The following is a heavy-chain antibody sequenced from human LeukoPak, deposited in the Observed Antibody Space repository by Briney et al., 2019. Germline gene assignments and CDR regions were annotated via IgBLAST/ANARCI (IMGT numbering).Heavy chain of an antibody. Sequence: ASVKVSCKASGYTFTSYGISWVRQAPGQGLEWMGWISAYNGNTNYAQKLQGRVTMTTDTSTSTAYMELRSLRSDDTAVYYCATLGDVLRLFPLISLDGMDVWGQGTTVTVSS. CDR1: GYTFTSYG. CDR3: ATLGDVLRLFPLISLDGMDV. V-gene: IGHV1-18*01. J-gene: IGHJ6*02. CDR2: ISAYNGNT. D-gene: IGHD3-3*01.